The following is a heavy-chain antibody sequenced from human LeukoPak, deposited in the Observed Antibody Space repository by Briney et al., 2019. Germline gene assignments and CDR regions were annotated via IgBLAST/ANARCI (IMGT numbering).Heavy chain of an antibody. J-gene: IGHJ5*02. CDR1: GGTFSSYA. CDR3: ARGDYGSGSYYNVGWFDP. Sequence: SVKVSCKASGGTFSSYAISWVRQAPGQGLVWMGGIIPIFGTANYAQKFQGRVTITADKSTSTAYMELSSLRSEDTAVYYCARGDYGSGSYYNVGWFDPWGQGTLVTVSS. D-gene: IGHD3-10*01. CDR2: IIPIFGTA. V-gene: IGHV1-69*06.